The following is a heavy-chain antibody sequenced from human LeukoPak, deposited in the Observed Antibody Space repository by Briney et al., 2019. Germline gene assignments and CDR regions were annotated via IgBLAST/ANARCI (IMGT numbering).Heavy chain of an antibody. Sequence: ASVKVSCKASGYTFTSYDINWVRQATGQGLEWMGWMNPNSGNTGYAQKFQGRVTMTRNTSISTAYMELSSLRSEDTAVYYRARALDNYDFWSGSNGYFDYWGQGTLVTVSS. J-gene: IGHJ4*02. D-gene: IGHD3-3*01. CDR2: MNPNSGNT. CDR3: ARALDNYDFWSGSNGYFDY. V-gene: IGHV1-8*01. CDR1: GYTFTSYD.